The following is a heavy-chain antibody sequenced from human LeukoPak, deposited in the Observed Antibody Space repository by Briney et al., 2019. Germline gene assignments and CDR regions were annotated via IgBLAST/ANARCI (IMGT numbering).Heavy chain of an antibody. V-gene: IGHV4-61*01. CDR1: GGSISSGSYY. J-gene: IGHJ4*02. Sequence: SETLPLTCTVSGGSISSGSYYWSWIRQPPGKGLEWIGYIYYSGSTNYNPSLKSRVTISVDTSKNQFSLKLSSVTAADTAVYYCARDYGSGSYRPFDYWGQGTLVTVSS. CDR2: IYYSGST. CDR3: ARDYGSGSYRPFDY. D-gene: IGHD3-10*01.